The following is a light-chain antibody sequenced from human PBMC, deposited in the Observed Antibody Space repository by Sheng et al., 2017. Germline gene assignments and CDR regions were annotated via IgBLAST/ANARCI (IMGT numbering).Light chain of an antibody. V-gene: IGLV1-51*01. CDR2: ANN. CDR3: GTWDTSLNVF. CDR1: SSNIGNNF. Sequence: QSVLTQPPSVSAAPGQKVSISCSGSSSNIGNNFVSWYQQVPGTAPKLLIYANNERPSGISDRFSGSKSDSSATLGITGLQTGDEADYYCGTWDTSLNVFFGSGTKVSVL. J-gene: IGLJ1*01.